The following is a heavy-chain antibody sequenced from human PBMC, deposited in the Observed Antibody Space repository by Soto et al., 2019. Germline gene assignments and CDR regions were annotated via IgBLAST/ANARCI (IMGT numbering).Heavy chain of an antibody. V-gene: IGHV4-30-4*01. Sequence: QVQLQESGPGLVKPSQTLSLTCTVSGGSMSSGDYYWSWLRLPTGKGLDWIGYIYYSGSTYSRPSIKSRLSISDDTSTVHSAPRLSSVTDSCAAVYYCTSSRYGYSFYDYWGQGTLVTVSS. CDR3: TSSRYGYSFYDY. CDR2: IYYSGST. D-gene: IGHD5-18*01. CDR1: GGSMSSGDYY. J-gene: IGHJ4*02.